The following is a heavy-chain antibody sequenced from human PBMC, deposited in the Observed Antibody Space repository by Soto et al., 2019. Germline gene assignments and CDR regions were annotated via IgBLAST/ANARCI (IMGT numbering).Heavy chain of an antibody. CDR2: IYPGDSDT. CDR1: GYSFTSYW. J-gene: IGHJ3*02. CDR3: ARIGRNYYDSSGYLDAFDI. Sequence: GESLKISCKGSGYSFTSYWIGWVRQMPGKGLEWMGIIYPGDSDTRYSPSFQGQVTISADKSISTAYLQWSSLKASDTAMYYCARIGRNYYDSSGYLDAFDIWGQGTMVTVSS. D-gene: IGHD3-22*01. V-gene: IGHV5-51*01.